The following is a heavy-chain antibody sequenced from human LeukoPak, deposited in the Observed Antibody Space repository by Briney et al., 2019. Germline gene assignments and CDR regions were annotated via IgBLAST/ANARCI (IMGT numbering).Heavy chain of an antibody. Sequence: PGGSLRLXCAASGLTFSSYAMSWVRQAPGKGLEWVSGISGSGGSTYYADSVKGRFTISRDNSKNTLYLQMNGLRAEDTALYYCARGRYCSGGSCSGSYFDYWGQGTLVTVSS. J-gene: IGHJ4*02. D-gene: IGHD2-15*01. V-gene: IGHV3-23*01. CDR1: GLTFSSYA. CDR2: ISGSGGST. CDR3: ARGRYCSGGSCSGSYFDY.